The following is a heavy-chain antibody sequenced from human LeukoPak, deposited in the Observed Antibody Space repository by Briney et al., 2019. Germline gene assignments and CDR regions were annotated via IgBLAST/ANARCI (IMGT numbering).Heavy chain of an antibody. CDR1: GFTFRSNW. J-gene: IGHJ5*02. CDR3: ARAVGVCRSTSCYNLVDL. CDR2: INPEGSRT. V-gene: IGHV3-74*01. Sequence: GGSLRLSCAASGFTFRSNWLHWVRQAPGKGLVWVARINPEGSRTSYADSVKGRFTTSSDNAKNTLYLQMNSLRAEDTAVYYCARAVGVCRSTSCYNLVDLWGQGTLVTVSS. D-gene: IGHD2-2*01.